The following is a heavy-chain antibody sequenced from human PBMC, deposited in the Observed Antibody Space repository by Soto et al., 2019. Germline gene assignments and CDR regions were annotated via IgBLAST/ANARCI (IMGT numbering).Heavy chain of an antibody. CDR1: GYTLSEFS. V-gene: IGHV1-24*01. CDR3: VAYCISTSCYVCFFDS. CDR2: SDPEDGET. D-gene: IGHD2-2*01. J-gene: IGHJ4*02. Sequence: QVQVVQSGAEVKKPGASVKVSCKVSGYTLSEFSMHWVRQAPGKGLEWMGGSDPEDGETIYAQKIQGRVTMTEDTSTDTTYMELTSLRSEDTAVYYCVAYCISTSCYVCFFDSWGQGTLVAVSS.